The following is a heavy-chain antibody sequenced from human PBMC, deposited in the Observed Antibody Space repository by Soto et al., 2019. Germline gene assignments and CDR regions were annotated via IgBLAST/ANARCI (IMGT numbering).Heavy chain of an antibody. CDR2: IYPGDSDA. V-gene: IGHV5-51*01. J-gene: IGHJ5*02. CDR3: ARQHHVSNSPSWFDP. CDR1: GYTFSNYW. D-gene: IGHD6-6*01. Sequence: GESLKISCKGSGYTFSNYWIGWVRQMPGKGLEWMGIIYPGDSDARYSPSFQGQVTFSVDKSISTAYLQWSSLKASDTAIYYCARQHHVSNSPSWFDPWGQGXLVTVYS.